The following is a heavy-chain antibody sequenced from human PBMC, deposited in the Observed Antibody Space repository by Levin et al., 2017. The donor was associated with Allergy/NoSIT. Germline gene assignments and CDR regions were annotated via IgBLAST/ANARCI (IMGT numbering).Heavy chain of an antibody. D-gene: IGHD6-13*01. Sequence: GGSLRLSCAASGFSVDYNYMSWVRQAPGKGLEWVSVIRKDGTTYYADSAKGRSTISRDNSKTTLYLRMNGLRAEDTAVYYCARATSGWSHWGQGTLVTVSS. J-gene: IGHJ4*02. CDR2: IRKDGTT. CDR1: GFSVDYNY. V-gene: IGHV3-53*01. CDR3: ARATSGWSH.